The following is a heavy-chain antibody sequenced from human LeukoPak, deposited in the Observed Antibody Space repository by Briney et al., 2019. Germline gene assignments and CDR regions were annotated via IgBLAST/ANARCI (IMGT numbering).Heavy chain of an antibody. Sequence: GRSLRLSWAASGFTFSSYSMNWVRQAPGKVLEWVSSIISSSSYTYYTDSVKGRFTISRDNAKNSLYLQMNSLRAEDTAVYYCARYYYDSSGYYGRWAYYYYGMDVWGQGTTVTVSS. CDR1: GFTFSSYS. V-gene: IGHV3-21*01. CDR3: ARYYYDSSGYYGRWAYYYYGMDV. D-gene: IGHD3-22*01. CDR2: IISSSSYT. J-gene: IGHJ6*02.